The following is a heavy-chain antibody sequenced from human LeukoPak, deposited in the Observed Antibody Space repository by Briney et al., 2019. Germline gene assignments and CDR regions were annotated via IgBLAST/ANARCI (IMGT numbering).Heavy chain of an antibody. V-gene: IGHV3-48*01. J-gene: IGHJ4*02. Sequence: PGGSLRLSCAASGFTFSSYSMHWVRQAPGKGLEWVSYISSSSSTIYYADSVKGRFTISRDNAKNSLYLQMNSLRAEDTAVYYCAREAPRLLWFGESINFDYWGQGTLVTVSS. CDR1: GFTFSSYS. CDR3: AREAPRLLWFGESINFDY. D-gene: IGHD3-10*01. CDR2: ISSSSSTI.